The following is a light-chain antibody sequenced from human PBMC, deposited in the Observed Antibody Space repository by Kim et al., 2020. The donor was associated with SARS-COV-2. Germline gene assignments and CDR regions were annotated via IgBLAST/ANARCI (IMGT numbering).Light chain of an antibody. CDR3: QLWDSSTDHWV. Sequence: SYELTQTPSVSVAPGKTATITCGGDNIGRKTVHWYQQKPGQAPIVVIYYDKDRPSGIPERFSGSSSGNTATLTISRVEAGDEADYYCQLWDSSTDHWVFGGGTQLTVL. J-gene: IGLJ3*02. CDR1: NIGRKT. CDR2: YDK. V-gene: IGLV3-21*04.